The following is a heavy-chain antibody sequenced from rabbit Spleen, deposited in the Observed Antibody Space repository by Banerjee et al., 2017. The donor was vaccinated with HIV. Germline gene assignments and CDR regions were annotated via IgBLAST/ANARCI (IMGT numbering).Heavy chain of an antibody. J-gene: IGHJ4*01. CDR3: ARDAGSYDYIDVYFNL. D-gene: IGHD8-1*01. V-gene: IGHV1S45*01. CDR1: GFSLTSKDM. Sequence: QEHLVESRGGLVQPGGSLELSCKASGFSLTSKDMSWVRQAPGKGLEWIACIYTGNSKTYYANWAKGRFTISKTSSTTVTLQMTSLTVADTATYFCARDAGSYDYIDVYFNLWGPWTLVTVS. CDR2: IYTGNSKT.